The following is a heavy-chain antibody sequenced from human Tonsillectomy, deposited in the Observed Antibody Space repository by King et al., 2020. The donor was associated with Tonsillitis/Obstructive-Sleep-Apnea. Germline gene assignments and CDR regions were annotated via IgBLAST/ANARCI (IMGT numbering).Heavy chain of an antibody. CDR3: ARGDILTGYYASTDFDY. D-gene: IGHD3-9*01. CDR1: GGSFGNYY. J-gene: IGHJ4*02. Sequence: QVQLQQWGAGLLKPSETLSLTCAVYGGSFGNYYWSWIRQPPGKGLEWIGEINPSGRTNYNPSLTSRVTMLVDTSKNQFSLKLNSVTAADTAVYYCARGDILTGYYASTDFDYWGQGTLVTVSS. CDR2: INPSGRT. V-gene: IGHV4-34*01.